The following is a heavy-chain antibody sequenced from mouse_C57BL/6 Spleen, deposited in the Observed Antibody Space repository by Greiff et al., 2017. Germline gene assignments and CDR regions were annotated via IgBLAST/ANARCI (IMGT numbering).Heavy chain of an antibody. Sequence: VQLQQSGAELVRPGTSVKVSCKASGYAFTNYLIEWVKQWPGQGLEWIGVINPGSGGTNYNEKFKGKATLTVDKSSSTASMQLSSLTSEDSAVYCCARSLYYGYDEAYWGQGTLVTVSA. V-gene: IGHV1-54*01. CDR3: ARSLYYGYDEAY. CDR1: GYAFTNYL. CDR2: INPGSGGT. D-gene: IGHD2-2*01. J-gene: IGHJ3*01.